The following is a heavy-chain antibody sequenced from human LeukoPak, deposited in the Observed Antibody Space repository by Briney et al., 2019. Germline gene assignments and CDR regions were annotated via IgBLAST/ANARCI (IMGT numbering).Heavy chain of an antibody. CDR3: AKDKGVGSGWYNSAIDI. Sequence: GGSLRLSCAASGFTFSTYAMSWVRQAPGKGLEWVSGISGSGGDTYYADSVKGRFTISRDNSKNTLYLQMSSLRAEDTAVYYCAKDKGVGSGWYNSAIDIWGQGTMVTVSS. J-gene: IGHJ3*02. D-gene: IGHD6-19*01. CDR2: ISGSGGDT. CDR1: GFTFSTYA. V-gene: IGHV3-23*01.